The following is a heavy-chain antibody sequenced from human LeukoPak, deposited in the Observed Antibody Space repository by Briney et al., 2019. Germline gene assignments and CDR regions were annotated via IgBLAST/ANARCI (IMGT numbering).Heavy chain of an antibody. Sequence: PSETLSLTCTVSGGSISSDDYYWGWIRQPPGKGLEWIGTIFYDGDTYYSPSLKSRVTVSVDTSKNQFSLKLSSVTAADTAVYYCARQPSSATVTLDYWGQGTLVTVSS. CDR2: IFYDGDT. CDR3: ARQPSSATVTLDY. CDR1: GGSISSDDYY. D-gene: IGHD4-11*01. V-gene: IGHV4-39*01. J-gene: IGHJ4*02.